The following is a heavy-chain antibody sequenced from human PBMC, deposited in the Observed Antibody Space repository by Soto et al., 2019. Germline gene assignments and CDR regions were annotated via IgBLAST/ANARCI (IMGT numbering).Heavy chain of an antibody. J-gene: IGHJ6*02. CDR3: ARDGYGDYEPDYYYYYGMDV. V-gene: IGHV1-18*01. CDR1: GYTFTSYG. D-gene: IGHD4-17*01. CDR2: ISAYNGNT. Sequence: ASVKVSCKASGYTFTSYGISWVRQAPGQGLEWMGWISAYNGNTNYAQELQGRVTMTTDTSTSTAYMELRSLRSDDTAVYYCARDGYGDYEPDYYYYYGMDVWGQGTTVTVSS.